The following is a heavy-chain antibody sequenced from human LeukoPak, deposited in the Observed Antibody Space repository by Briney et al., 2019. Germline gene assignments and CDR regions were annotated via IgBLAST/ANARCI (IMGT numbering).Heavy chain of an antibody. CDR2: ISYIGST. V-gene: IGHV4-59*11. D-gene: IGHD4-17*01. Sequence: SGTLSLTCTVSDDSFSSHYWTWIREPPRKGQEWIGYISYIGSTNYNPSLKSRVTISVDTSKNQFSLKVSSVTARDTAVYYCARDPTTVIKGFDIWGQGTLVTVSS. CDR1: DDSFSSHY. J-gene: IGHJ3*02. CDR3: ARDPTTVIKGFDI.